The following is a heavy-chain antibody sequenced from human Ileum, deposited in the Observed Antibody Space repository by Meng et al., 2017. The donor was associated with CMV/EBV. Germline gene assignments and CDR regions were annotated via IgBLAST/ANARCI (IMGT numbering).Heavy chain of an antibody. CDR1: GFDFSGFW. D-gene: IGHD2-2*01. V-gene: IGHV3-21*01. Sequence: GGSLRLSCVASGFDFSGFWMSWVRQAPGKGLEWVSSISSSSSYIYYADSVKGRFTISRDNAKNSLYLQMNSLRAEDTAVYYCARDDIVVVLMGYYGMDVWGQGTTVTVSS. CDR2: ISSSSSYI. CDR3: ARDDIVVVLMGYYGMDV. J-gene: IGHJ6*02.